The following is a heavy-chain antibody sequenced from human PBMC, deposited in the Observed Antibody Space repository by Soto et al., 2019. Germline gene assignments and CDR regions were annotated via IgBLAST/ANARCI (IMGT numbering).Heavy chain of an antibody. CDR3: ANYYYGSGSYFGY. V-gene: IGHV4-59*01. J-gene: IGHJ4*03. CDR1: GGSISSYY. D-gene: IGHD3-10*01. Sequence: SETLSLTCTVSGGSISSYYWSWIRQPPGKGLEWIGYIYYSGSTNYNPSLKSRVTMSLDTSKNQFSLKLSSMTAADTAVYYCANYYYGSGSYFGYWGHGTLVTISS. CDR2: IYYSGST.